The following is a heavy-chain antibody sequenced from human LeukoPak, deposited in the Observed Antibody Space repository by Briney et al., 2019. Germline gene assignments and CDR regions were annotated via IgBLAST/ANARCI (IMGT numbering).Heavy chain of an antibody. Sequence: GGSLRLSCEASGFTFGSYAMGWVRQAPGKGLEWISSISGTADRTYYADSVKGRFTISRDSSKKTLYLQMNSLTVEDAAVYFCVKGGVTIIRETVHWGQGTLVTVAS. J-gene: IGHJ4*02. D-gene: IGHD3-16*02. CDR2: ISGTADRT. V-gene: IGHV3-23*01. CDR3: VKGGVTIIRETVH. CDR1: GFTFGSYA.